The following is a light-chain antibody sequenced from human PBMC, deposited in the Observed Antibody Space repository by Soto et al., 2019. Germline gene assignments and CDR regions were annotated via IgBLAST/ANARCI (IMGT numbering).Light chain of an antibody. Sequence: DIQVTQSPSTLSASVGDRVTITCRASQSISTWLAWYQQKPGKAPKLLIYEASSLESGVPSRFGGSGSGTEFTLTISSLQPDDFETYFCQQYDDYPLTFGGGTKVEIK. CDR1: QSISTW. CDR2: EAS. CDR3: QQYDDYPLT. J-gene: IGKJ4*01. V-gene: IGKV1-5*03.